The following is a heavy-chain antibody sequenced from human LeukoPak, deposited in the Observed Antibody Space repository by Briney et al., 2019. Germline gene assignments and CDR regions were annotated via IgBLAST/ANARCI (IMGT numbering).Heavy chain of an antibody. J-gene: IGHJ4*02. V-gene: IGHV4-39*07. CDR3: ARAKGRFFDY. CDR2: IYYSGST. D-gene: IGHD4-17*01. CDR1: GGSISSSSYY. Sequence: SETLSLTCTVSGGSISSSSYYWGWIRQPPGKGLEWIGSIYYSGSTYYNPSLKSRVTISVDTSKNQFSLKLSSVTAADTAVYYCARAKGRFFDYWGQGTLVTVSS.